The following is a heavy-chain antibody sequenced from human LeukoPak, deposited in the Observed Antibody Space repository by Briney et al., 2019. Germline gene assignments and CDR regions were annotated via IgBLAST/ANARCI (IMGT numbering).Heavy chain of an antibody. CDR3: MRDYMGWFDP. J-gene: IGHJ5*02. D-gene: IGHD3-10*01. CDR1: GFSLSNFQ. V-gene: IGHV3-30-3*01. Sequence: GRSLRLSCVASGFSLSNFQMYWVRQAPGKGLEWVSIISLDGSTEFYADSVKGRFTISRDTASNTMHLEMNNLRTEGTAVYYCMRDYMGWFDPWGQGTLVTVSS. CDR2: ISLDGSTE.